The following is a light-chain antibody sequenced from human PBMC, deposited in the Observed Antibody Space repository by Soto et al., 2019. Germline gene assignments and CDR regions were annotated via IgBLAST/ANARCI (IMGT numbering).Light chain of an antibody. CDR1: QGINRK. V-gene: IGKV3-15*01. CDR2: GAS. CDR3: QHYHTWPVT. J-gene: IGKJ4*01. Sequence: IVMTQSPATLSVSPGERVTFSCRASQGINRKLAWYQHKAGQAPRLLISGASTGATGIPARFSGSGSGTEFTLTINSLQSEDSEVYYCQHYHTWPVTFGGGTKVDIK.